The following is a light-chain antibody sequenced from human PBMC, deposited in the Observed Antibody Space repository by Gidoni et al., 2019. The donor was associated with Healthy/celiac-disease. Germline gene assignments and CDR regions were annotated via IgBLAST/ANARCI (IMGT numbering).Light chain of an antibody. CDR1: QSISSY. CDR2: AAS. V-gene: IGKV1-39*01. Sequence: IQMTQSPSSLSASVGDRVTITCRASQSISSYLNWYQQKQGKAPKLRIYAASSLQSGVPSRFSGSGSGTDFTLTISSLQPEDFATYYCQQSYSTPITFXQXTRLEIK. CDR3: QQSYSTPIT. J-gene: IGKJ5*01.